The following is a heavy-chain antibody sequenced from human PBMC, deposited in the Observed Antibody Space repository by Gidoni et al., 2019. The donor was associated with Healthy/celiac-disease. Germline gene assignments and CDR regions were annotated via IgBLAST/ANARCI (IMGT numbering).Heavy chain of an antibody. CDR3: ARAIVVVPAAIVVLGWFDP. CDR1: GYTFTGYY. V-gene: IGHV1-2*02. CDR2: INPNSGGT. J-gene: IGHJ5*02. Sequence: QVQLVQSGAEVKKPGASVKVSCKASGYTFTGYYMHWVRQAPGQGLEWMGWINPNSGGTNYAQKFQGRVTMTRDTSISTAYMELSRLRSDDTAVYYCARAIVVVPAAIVVLGWFDPWGQGTLVTVSS. D-gene: IGHD2-2*02.